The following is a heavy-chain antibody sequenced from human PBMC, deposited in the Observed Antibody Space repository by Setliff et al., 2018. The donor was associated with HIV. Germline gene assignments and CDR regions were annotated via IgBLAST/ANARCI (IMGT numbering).Heavy chain of an antibody. CDR3: ARSTWTRFGGALTQLWPQRGAFDI. CDR2: INDSGTT. CDR1: GGSFRGYY. Sequence: SETLSLTCDVYGGSFRGYYWSWIRQSPGKGLEWIAEINDSGTTTSNPSLKSRVTISLDTPKNQFSLKLNSVTAADTAAYYCARSTWTRFGGALTQLWPQRGAFDIWGQGTKVTV. V-gene: IGHV4-34*01. D-gene: IGHD5-18*01. J-gene: IGHJ3*02.